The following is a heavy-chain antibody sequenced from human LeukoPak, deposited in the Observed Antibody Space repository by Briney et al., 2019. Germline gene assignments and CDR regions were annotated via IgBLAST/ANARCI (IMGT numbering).Heavy chain of an antibody. Sequence: PSETLSLTCAVSGGSISSYYWSWIRRPAGKGLEWIGRIYTSGTTNYNPSLKSRVTMSVDTSKNQFSLNLNPVTAADTAVYYCARTSPRAATFDYWGQGTLVTVSS. J-gene: IGHJ4*02. CDR1: GGSISSYY. CDR2: IYTSGTT. D-gene: IGHD2-15*01. CDR3: ARTSPRAATFDY. V-gene: IGHV4-4*07.